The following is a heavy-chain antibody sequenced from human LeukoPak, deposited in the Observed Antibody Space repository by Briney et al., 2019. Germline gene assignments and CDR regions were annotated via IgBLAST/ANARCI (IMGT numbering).Heavy chain of an antibody. V-gene: IGHV4-34*01. CDR2: INHSGST. D-gene: IGHD4-11*01. CDR1: GGSFSGYH. CDR3: ARGYDYSNYEYYYYGMDV. Sequence: PSETLSLTCAVYGGSFSGYHWSWIRQPPGKGLEWIGEINHSGSTNYNPSLKSRVTISVDTSKNQFSLKLSSVTAADTAVYYCARGYDYSNYEYYYYGMDVWGQGTTVTVSS. J-gene: IGHJ6*02.